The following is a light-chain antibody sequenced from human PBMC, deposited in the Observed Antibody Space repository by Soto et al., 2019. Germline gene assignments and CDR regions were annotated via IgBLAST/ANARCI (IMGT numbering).Light chain of an antibody. V-gene: IGKV1-5*03. Sequence: DIQMTQSPSTLSASVGDRVTITCRASQSISSWLAWYQQKPGKAPKLLIYKASTLESGVPSRFSGSGSGTEFTLTISSLQPDDCATYYGQPYNTWGFTFAPGTKVDIK. CDR2: KAS. CDR3: QPYNTWGFT. J-gene: IGKJ3*01. CDR1: QSISSW.